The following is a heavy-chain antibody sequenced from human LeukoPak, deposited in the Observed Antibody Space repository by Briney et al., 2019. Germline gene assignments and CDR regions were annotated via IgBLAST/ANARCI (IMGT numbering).Heavy chain of an antibody. Sequence: PGGSLRLSCAASGFIFSNYAMHWVRQAPGKGLEWVAVISYDGSNKYYADSVKGRFTISRDNSKNTLYLQMNSLRAEDTAVYYCARHGYSYGSDYWGQGTLVTVSS. CDR3: ARHGYSYGSDY. CDR1: GFIFSNYA. J-gene: IGHJ4*02. CDR2: ISYDGSNK. D-gene: IGHD5-18*01. V-gene: IGHV3-30-3*01.